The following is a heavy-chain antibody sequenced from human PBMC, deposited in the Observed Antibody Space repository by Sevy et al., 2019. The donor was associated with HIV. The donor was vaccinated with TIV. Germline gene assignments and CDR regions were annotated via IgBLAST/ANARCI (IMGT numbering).Heavy chain of an antibody. CDR3: ARGNSGSFDY. CDR1: GFTFSTYW. Sequence: GGSLRLSCAASGFTFSTYWMHWVRQAPGKGLEWVANIKQDESEKYYVASVKGRFTISRDNAKNSLYLQMNSLRPGDTAVYYCARGNSGSFDYWGQGTLVTLCS. V-gene: IGHV3-7*01. CDR2: IKQDESEK. D-gene: IGHD3-22*01. J-gene: IGHJ4*02.